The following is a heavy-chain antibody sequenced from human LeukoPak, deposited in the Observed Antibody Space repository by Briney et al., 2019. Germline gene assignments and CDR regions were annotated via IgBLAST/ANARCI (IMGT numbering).Heavy chain of an antibody. CDR3: ARDSTVVTPASY. J-gene: IGHJ4*02. CDR2: IKQDGSEK. D-gene: IGHD4-23*01. V-gene: IGHV3-7*01. CDR1: GFTFSSYA. Sequence: GGSLRLSCAASGFTFSSYAMHWVRQAPGKGLEWVANIKQDGSEKYYVDSVKGRFTISRDNAKNSLYLQMNSLRAEDTAVYYCARDSTVVTPASYWGQGTLVTVSS.